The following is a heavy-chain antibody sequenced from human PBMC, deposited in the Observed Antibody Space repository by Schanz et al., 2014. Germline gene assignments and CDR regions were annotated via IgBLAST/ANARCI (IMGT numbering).Heavy chain of an antibody. Sequence: QLQLQESRPGLVKPSETLSLTCTVSGGSISSSSYFWGWIRQPPGKGLEWIGSIYNSGSTYYNPSLRSSFPIPGDTSKNRSPRKRSSGTAADTAVYYCGRHPHYYGSGSGFDPWGQGTLVTVSS. CDR3: GRHPHYYGSGSGFDP. CDR2: IYNSGST. D-gene: IGHD3-10*01. J-gene: IGHJ5*02. CDR1: GGSISSSSYF. V-gene: IGHV4-39*01.